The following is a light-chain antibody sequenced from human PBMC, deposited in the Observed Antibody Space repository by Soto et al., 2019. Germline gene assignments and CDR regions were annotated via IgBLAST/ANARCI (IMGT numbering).Light chain of an antibody. CDR1: QSVSSY. CDR3: QRRSNWPPYT. J-gene: IGKJ2*01. V-gene: IGKV3-11*01. CDR2: DAS. Sequence: EIVLTQSPATLSLSPGERATLSCRASQSVSSYLAWYQQKPGQAPRLLIYDASNRATGIPARFSGSGSGTDFTPTINSLEPEDFAVYYCQRRSNWPPYTFGQGTKLEIK.